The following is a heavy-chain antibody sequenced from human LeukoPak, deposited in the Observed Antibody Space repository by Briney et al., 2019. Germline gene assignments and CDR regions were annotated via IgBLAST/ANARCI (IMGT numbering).Heavy chain of an antibody. CDR2: ISAYNGNT. CDR1: GYTFTSYG. D-gene: IGHD6-19*01. Sequence: GASVKVSCKASGYTFTSYGISWVRQAPGQGLEWMGWISAYNGNTNYAQKLQGRVTMTTDTSTSTAYMELRSLRSDDTAVCYCARDKRTGYSSGWPDYWGQGTLVAVSS. J-gene: IGHJ4*02. V-gene: IGHV1-18*01. CDR3: ARDKRTGYSSGWPDY.